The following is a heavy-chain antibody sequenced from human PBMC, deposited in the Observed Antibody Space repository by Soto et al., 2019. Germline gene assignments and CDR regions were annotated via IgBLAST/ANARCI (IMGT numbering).Heavy chain of an antibody. Sequence: QVQLVESGGGVVQPGRSLRLSCAASGFTFSSYAMHWVRQAPGKGLEWMAVISYDGSNKYYADSVKGRFTISRDNSKNTLYLQMNSLRAEDTAVYYCARERVGMIGEKDYYYGMDVWGQGTSVTVSS. J-gene: IGHJ6*02. D-gene: IGHD1-26*01. CDR1: GFTFSSYA. CDR3: ARERVGMIGEKDYYYGMDV. V-gene: IGHV3-30-3*01. CDR2: ISYDGSNK.